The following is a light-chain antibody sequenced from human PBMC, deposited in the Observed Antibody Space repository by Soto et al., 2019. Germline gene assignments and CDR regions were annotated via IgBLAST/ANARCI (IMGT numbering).Light chain of an antibody. Sequence: DIQMTQSPSTLSASVGDRVTIAWRASQSISSWLAWYQQKPGKAPKLLIYKASSLESGVPSRFSGSGSGTEFTLTISSLQPDDFATYYCQQYNSYSLWTFGQGTKVDI. CDR1: QSISSW. CDR3: QQYNSYSLWT. CDR2: KAS. J-gene: IGKJ1*01. V-gene: IGKV1-5*03.